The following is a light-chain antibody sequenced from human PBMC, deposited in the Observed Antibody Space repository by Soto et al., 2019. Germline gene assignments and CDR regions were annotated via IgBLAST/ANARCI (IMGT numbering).Light chain of an antibody. V-gene: IGKV3D-20*02. J-gene: IGKJ5*01. CDR2: GAS. Sequence: ETLFAPAPGTLSLSPGGRGPRSCRASQSVRNNYLAWYQQKPGQAPRLLIPGASSRAAGIADRFSGSGSGTDFTLTISSLEPEDSAIYYCQQRNIWPPVTFGQGTRLEIK. CDR3: QQRNIWPPVT. CDR1: QSVRNNY.